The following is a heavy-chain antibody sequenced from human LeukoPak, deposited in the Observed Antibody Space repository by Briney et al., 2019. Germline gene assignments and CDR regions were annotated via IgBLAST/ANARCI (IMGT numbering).Heavy chain of an antibody. CDR3: ARVGPAGPFLDGWFDL. V-gene: IGHV1-2*02. J-gene: IGHJ5*02. Sequence: ASVKVSCKASGYTFTGYYMHWVRQAPGQGLEWMGWINPNSGGTNYAQKFQGRVTMTRDTSISTAYMELSRLRSDDTAVYYCARVGPAGPFLDGWFDLWGQGTLVTVSS. D-gene: IGHD2/OR15-2a*01. CDR2: INPNSGGT. CDR1: GYTFTGYY.